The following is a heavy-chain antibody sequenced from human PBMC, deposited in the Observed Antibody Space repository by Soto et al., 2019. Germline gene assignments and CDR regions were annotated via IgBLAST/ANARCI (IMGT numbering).Heavy chain of an antibody. CDR2: IIPMFGRT. V-gene: IGHV1-69*13. J-gene: IGHJ5*02. CDR1: GGTFSSYG. D-gene: IGHD3-10*01. CDR3: ARETSVRGVIITSSPWFDP. Sequence: ASVNVSCKASGGTFSSYGINWVRQAPGQGLEWMGGIIPMFGRTNYAQKFQDRVAITADESTNTAYMELSSLRSEDTAFYYCARETSVRGVIITSSPWFDPWGQGTLVTVSS.